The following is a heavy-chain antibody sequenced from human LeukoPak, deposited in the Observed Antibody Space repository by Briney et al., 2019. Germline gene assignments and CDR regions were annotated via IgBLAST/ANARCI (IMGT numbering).Heavy chain of an antibody. V-gene: IGHV1-69*06. CDR2: IIPVFGTA. CDR1: GVMFSSSA. D-gene: IGHD3-10*01. CDR3: ARDYYGSGSYYKKGLDY. Sequence: ASVKVSCKVSGVMFSSSAISWVRQAPGQGLEWMGGIIPVFGTANYAQKFQGRVTITADKSTSTAYMELSSLRSEDTAVYYCARDYYGSGSYYKKGLDYWGQGTLVTVSS. J-gene: IGHJ4*02.